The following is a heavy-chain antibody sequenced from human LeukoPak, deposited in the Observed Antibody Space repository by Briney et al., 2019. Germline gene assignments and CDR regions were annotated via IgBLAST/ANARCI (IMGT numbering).Heavy chain of an antibody. J-gene: IGHJ4*02. V-gene: IGHV3-30*03. Sequence: GGSLRLSCAASGFTFSSYGMHWVRQAPGKGLEWVAVISYDGSNKYYADSVKGRFTISRDNSKNTLYLQMNSLRAEDTAVYYARVYYYDSSGYYNDYWGQGTLATVSS. CDR2: ISYDGSNK. CDR3: RVYYYDSSGYYNDY. D-gene: IGHD3-22*01. CDR1: GFTFSSYG.